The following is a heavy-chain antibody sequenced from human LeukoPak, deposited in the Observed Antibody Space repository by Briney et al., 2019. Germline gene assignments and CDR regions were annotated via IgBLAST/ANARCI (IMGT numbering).Heavy chain of an antibody. CDR1: GGSTSSGSYY. V-gene: IGHV4-61*02. Sequence: PSETLSLTCTVSGGSTSSGSYYWSWIRQPAGKGLEWIGRIYTSGNTNYNPSLKGRVTMSVDTSKNQFSLNLSSVTAADTAVYYCARGRGSSWYYFDYWGQGTLVTVSS. CDR3: ARGRGSSWYYFDY. D-gene: IGHD6-13*01. J-gene: IGHJ4*02. CDR2: IYTSGNT.